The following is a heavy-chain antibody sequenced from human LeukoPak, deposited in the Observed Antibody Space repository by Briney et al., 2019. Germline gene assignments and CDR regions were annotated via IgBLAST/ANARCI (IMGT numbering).Heavy chain of an antibody. CDR1: GFTFSSYA. Sequence: GESLKISCAASGFTFSSYAMSWVRQAPGKGLEWVSAVSGSGGSTYYADSVKGRFTISRDNSKNTLYLQMNSLRAEDTAVYYCAKGQLLLAEFDYWGQGTLVTVSS. CDR3: AKGQLLLAEFDY. V-gene: IGHV3-23*01. D-gene: IGHD2-15*01. J-gene: IGHJ4*02. CDR2: VSGSGGST.